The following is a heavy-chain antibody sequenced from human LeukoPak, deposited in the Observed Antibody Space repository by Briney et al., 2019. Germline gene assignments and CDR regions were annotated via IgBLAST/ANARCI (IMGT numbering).Heavy chain of an antibody. D-gene: IGHD6-6*01. CDR3: AKNQGPIAARPGDY. V-gene: IGHV3-23*01. Sequence: GGSLRLSCAASGFTFSSYAMSWVRQAPGKRLEWVSAISGSGGSTYYADSVKGRFTISRDNSKNTLYLQMNSLRAEDTAVYYCAKNQGPIAARPGDYWGQGTLVTVSS. CDR2: ISGSGGST. J-gene: IGHJ4*02. CDR1: GFTFSSYA.